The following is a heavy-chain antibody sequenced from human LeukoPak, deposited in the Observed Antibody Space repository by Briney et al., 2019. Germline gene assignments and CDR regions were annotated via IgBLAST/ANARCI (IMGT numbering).Heavy chain of an antibody. Sequence: SETLSLTCNVSGDSISSDYWSWIRQPPGKGLEWIGHIYYSGSTNYNPSLKSRVTISVDTSKNQFSLKLNSVTAADTAVYYCARTTEGYCSSTSCYEFYYYYYMDVWGKGTTVTISS. CDR2: IYYSGST. CDR1: GDSISSDY. CDR3: ARTTEGYCSSTSCYEFYYYYYMDV. V-gene: IGHV4-59*01. J-gene: IGHJ6*03. D-gene: IGHD2-2*01.